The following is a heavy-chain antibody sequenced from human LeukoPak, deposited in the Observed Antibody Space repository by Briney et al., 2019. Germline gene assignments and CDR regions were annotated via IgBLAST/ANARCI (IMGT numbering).Heavy chain of an antibody. J-gene: IGHJ4*02. CDR1: GGSISSYY. D-gene: IGHD3-22*01. CDR2: IYYSGST. CDR3: ARGRFDRRYYYDNSGYYIDY. Sequence: SETLSLTCTVSGGSISSYYWSWIRQPPGKGLEWIGYIYYSGSTNYNPSLKSRVTISVDTSKNQFSLKLSSVTAADTAVYYCARGRFDRRYYYDNSGYYIDYWGRGTLVTVSS. V-gene: IGHV4-59*12.